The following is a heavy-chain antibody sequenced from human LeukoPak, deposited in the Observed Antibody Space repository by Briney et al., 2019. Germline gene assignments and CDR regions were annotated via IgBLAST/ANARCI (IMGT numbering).Heavy chain of an antibody. CDR3: AGRKCYGQSGLDS. CDR1: GDSVSSNSAA. CDR2: TNYRSKCCS. D-gene: IGHD2-15*01. Sequence: SQTLSLTCAISGDSVSSNSAAWNWIRQSPSRGLQWLGRTNYRSKCCSDCAISVKSRIIINPGTSKNQFSLQVNSVTHEDTAVFYCAGRKCYGQSGLDSWGQGTLVTVSS. J-gene: IGHJ4*02. V-gene: IGHV6-1*01.